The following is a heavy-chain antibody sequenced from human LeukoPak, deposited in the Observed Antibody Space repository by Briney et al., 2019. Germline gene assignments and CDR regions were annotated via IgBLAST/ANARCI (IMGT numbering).Heavy chain of an antibody. CDR3: AREYGDPNYYYYYMDV. V-gene: IGHV4-61*02. CDR2: IYTSGST. D-gene: IGHD2-21*02. Sequence: SETLSLTCTVSGGSISSGSYYWSWIRQPAGKGLEWIGRIYTSGSTNYNPSLKSRVTISLDTSKKHFSLRLNSVTAADTAVYYCAREYGDPNYYYYYMDVWGKGTTVTVSS. CDR1: GGSISSGSYY. J-gene: IGHJ6*03.